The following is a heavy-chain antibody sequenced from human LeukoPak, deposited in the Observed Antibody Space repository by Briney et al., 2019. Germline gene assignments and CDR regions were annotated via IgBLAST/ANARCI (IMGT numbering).Heavy chain of an antibody. Sequence: GGSLRLSCAASGFTFSSYSMNWVRQAPGKGLEWVSYISTRISTIFHADSVKGRFTISRDNAKNSLYLQMNSLRVGDTAVYYCARVRGSSLSYYYMDVWGKGTTVTVSS. CDR3: ARVRGSSLSYYYMDV. V-gene: IGHV3-48*01. D-gene: IGHD6-13*01. J-gene: IGHJ6*03. CDR1: GFTFSSYS. CDR2: ISTRISTI.